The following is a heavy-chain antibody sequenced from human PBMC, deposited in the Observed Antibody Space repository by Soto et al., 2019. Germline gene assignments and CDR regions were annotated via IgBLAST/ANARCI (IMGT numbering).Heavy chain of an antibody. J-gene: IGHJ4*02. CDR2: INTDGSIT. CDR1: GLIFSNYK. Sequence: GGSLRLSCAASGLIFSNYKMHWVRQAPGKGLVWVSRINTDGSITDYADSVKGRFTVSRDNAKYTMYLQMNSLTADDTAVYYCARDTNGLHYWGQGTLVTVSS. V-gene: IGHV3-74*01. CDR3: ARDTNGLHY. D-gene: IGHD2-8*01.